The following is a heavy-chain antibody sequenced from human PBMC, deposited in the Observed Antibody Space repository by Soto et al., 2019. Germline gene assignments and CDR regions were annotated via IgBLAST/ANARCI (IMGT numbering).Heavy chain of an antibody. D-gene: IGHD2-15*01. CDR2: INSDGSST. CDR3: ARERGPSYYYYYGMDV. CDR1: GXTFSSYW. V-gene: IGHV3-74*01. Sequence: LRLSCAASGXTFSSYWMHWVRQAPGKGLVWVSRINSDGSSTSYADSVKGRFTISRDNAKNTLYLQMNSLRAEDTAFYYCARERGPSYYYYYGMDVWGQGTTVTVSS. J-gene: IGHJ6*02.